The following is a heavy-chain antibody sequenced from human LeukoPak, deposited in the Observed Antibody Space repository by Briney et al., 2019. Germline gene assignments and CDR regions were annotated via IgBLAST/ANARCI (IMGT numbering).Heavy chain of an antibody. J-gene: IGHJ4*02. Sequence: GGSLRLSCAASGFTFSNYAMSWVRQAPGKGLEWVSGISGSGGSTYYADSVKGRFTISRDNSKNTLYLRMNSLRAEDTAVYYCAKDRGYHGDYFDYWGQGTLVTVSS. D-gene: IGHD3-10*01. CDR2: ISGSGGST. CDR3: AKDRGYHGDYFDY. V-gene: IGHV3-23*01. CDR1: GFTFSNYA.